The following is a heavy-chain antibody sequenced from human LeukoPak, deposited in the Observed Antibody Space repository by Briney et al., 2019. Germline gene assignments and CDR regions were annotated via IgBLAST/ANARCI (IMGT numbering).Heavy chain of an antibody. CDR3: ARRRIVATIDY. D-gene: IGHD5-12*01. CDR1: GDSLTSSGYY. Sequence: SETLSLTCVLSGDSLTSSGYYWAWIRQPPGTGLEWIGSVSYTGTTYYNPSLKSRLTISADRSKNQFSLKLTSVTAADTAVYYCARRRIVATIDYWGQGTLVTVSS. CDR2: VSYTGTT. V-gene: IGHV4-39*01. J-gene: IGHJ4*02.